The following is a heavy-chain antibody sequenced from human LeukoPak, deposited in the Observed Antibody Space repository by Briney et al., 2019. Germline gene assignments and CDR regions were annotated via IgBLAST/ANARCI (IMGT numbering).Heavy chain of an antibody. CDR3: ARRLNQHSSTSYFIDY. CDR2: ISYGGTT. D-gene: IGHD1-14*01. CDR1: GGSIRSSSYF. J-gene: IGHJ4*02. Sequence: SETLSLTCTVSGGSIRSSSYFLAWIRQPPGKGLEWIGSISYGGTTYYNASLESRLTISVDRSKNQLSLSLSSVIATDTAVYYCARRLNQHSSTSYFIDYWGQGTLVSVSS. V-gene: IGHV4-39*01.